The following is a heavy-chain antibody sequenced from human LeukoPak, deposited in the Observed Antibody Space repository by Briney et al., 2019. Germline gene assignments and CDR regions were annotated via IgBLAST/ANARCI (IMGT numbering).Heavy chain of an antibody. CDR2: IYTSGST. CDR3: ASGVEYSYGRRFDY. J-gene: IGHJ4*02. Sequence: KPSETLSLTCTVSGGSISSGSYYWSWIRQPAGKGLEWIGHIYTSGSTNYNPSLKSRVTISVDTSKNQFSLKLSSVTAADTAVYYCASGVEYSYGRRFDYWGQGTLVTVSS. CDR1: GGSISSGSYY. V-gene: IGHV4-61*09. D-gene: IGHD5-18*01.